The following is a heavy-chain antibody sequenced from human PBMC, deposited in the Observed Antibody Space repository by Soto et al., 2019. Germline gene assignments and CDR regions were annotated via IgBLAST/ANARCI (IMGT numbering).Heavy chain of an antibody. D-gene: IGHD4-17*01. J-gene: IGHJ6*03. V-gene: IGHV3-30*18. Sequence: GGSLRLSCAASGFTFSSYGMHWVRQAPGKGLEWVAVISYDGSNKYYADSVKGRFTISRDNSKNTLYLQMNSLRAEDTAVYYCAKEKLYGDYFILNYYYYMDVWGKGTTVTVSS. CDR3: AKEKLYGDYFILNYYYYMDV. CDR1: GFTFSSYG. CDR2: ISYDGSNK.